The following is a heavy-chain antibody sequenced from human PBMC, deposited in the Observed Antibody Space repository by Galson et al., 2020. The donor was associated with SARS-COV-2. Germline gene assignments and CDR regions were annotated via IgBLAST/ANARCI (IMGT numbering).Heavy chain of an antibody. CDR3: ARDYYDSSAYYFDH. CDR2: ISAYNGNT. V-gene: IGHV1-18*01. Sequence: ASVKVSCKASGYTFTNYGVSWVRQAPGQGLEWMGWISAYNGNTNYAQNLQDRVTMTTDTSTSTVYMELRSLSSDDTAIYYCARDYYDSSAYYFDHWGQGTLVAVAS. D-gene: IGHD3-22*01. J-gene: IGHJ4*02. CDR1: GYTFTNYG.